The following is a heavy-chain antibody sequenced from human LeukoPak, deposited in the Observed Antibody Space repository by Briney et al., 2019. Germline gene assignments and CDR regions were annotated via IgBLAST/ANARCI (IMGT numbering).Heavy chain of an antibody. D-gene: IGHD2-2*01. CDR1: GGSIRSGGYY. CDR3: ARDGAPDAHCSSSSCAIR. Sequence: SETLSLTCTVSGGSIRSGGYYWSWIRQPAGKGLEWIGRIYTSGSTKYNPSLKSRVTMSVDTSKNQFSLKLSAVTAADTAVYYCARDGAPDAHCSSSSCAIRWGQGTLVTVSS. CDR2: IYTSGST. V-gene: IGHV4-61*02. J-gene: IGHJ4*02.